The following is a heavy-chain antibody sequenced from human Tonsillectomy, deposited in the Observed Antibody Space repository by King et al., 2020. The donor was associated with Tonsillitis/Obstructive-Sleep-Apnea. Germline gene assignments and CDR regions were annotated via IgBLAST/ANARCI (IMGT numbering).Heavy chain of an antibody. CDR3: AKDSGSSFFDY. CDR1: GFTFSSYD. CDR2: ISGSGGST. J-gene: IGHJ4*02. Sequence: VQLVESGGGLVQPGGSLRISCAASGFTFSSYDISWVRQAPGKGLEWVSVISGSGGSTYYADSVKGRFTISRDNSKNTLYLQMNSLRAEDTAVYYCAKDSGSSFFDYWGQGTLVTVSS. D-gene: IGHD6-6*01. V-gene: IGHV3-23*04.